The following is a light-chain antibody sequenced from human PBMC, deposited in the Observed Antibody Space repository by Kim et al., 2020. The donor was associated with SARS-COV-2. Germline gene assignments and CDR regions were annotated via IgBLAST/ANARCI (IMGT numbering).Light chain of an antibody. Sequence: SPGERVTLSCRASHTISNNLAWYQHKPGQAPRLLIYAASIRATGIPVRFSGSGFGTDFTLTISSLQSEDFAVYYCQQYNLWPPWTFGQGTKVDIK. J-gene: IGKJ1*01. CDR1: HTISNN. CDR3: QQYNLWPPWT. CDR2: AAS. V-gene: IGKV3-15*01.